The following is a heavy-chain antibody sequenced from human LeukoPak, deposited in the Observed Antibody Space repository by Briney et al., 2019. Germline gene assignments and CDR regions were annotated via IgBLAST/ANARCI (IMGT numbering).Heavy chain of an antibody. D-gene: IGHD3-22*01. CDR1: GYSISSAYY. CDR3: ARVKGGYYQSDY. Sequence: PSETLSLTCTVSGYSISSAYYWGWIRQPPGKELEWIGSIDHSGNTFYNPSLKSRVTILVDTSKNQFSLKLSSVTAADTAVYYCARVKGGYYQSDYWGQGTLVTVSS. CDR2: IDHSGNT. V-gene: IGHV4-38-2*02. J-gene: IGHJ4*02.